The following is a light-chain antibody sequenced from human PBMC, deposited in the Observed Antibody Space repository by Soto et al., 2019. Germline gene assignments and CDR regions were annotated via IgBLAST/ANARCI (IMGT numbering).Light chain of an antibody. Sequence: EVVMTQSPATLSVSPGERATLSCRASQSVSSNLAWYQQKPGQAPRLLIYGASARATVIPARFSGSWSGTEFTLTISGLQSEDLAVYYCQQYNDRPPWTLGQGTKVDIK. CDR2: GAS. J-gene: IGKJ1*01. CDR1: QSVSSN. V-gene: IGKV3-15*01. CDR3: QQYNDRPPWT.